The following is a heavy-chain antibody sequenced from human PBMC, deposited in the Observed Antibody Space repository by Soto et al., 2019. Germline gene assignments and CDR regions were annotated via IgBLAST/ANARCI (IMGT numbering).Heavy chain of an antibody. CDR2: LYYSGST. CDR1: GGSFSIFF. J-gene: IGHJ4*02. D-gene: IGHD6-19*01. Sequence: SEIRSVTGTVAGGSFSIFFVSLIRQPPGKGLEWIGYLYYSGSTHYSPSLKSRVTISVDTSKNQFSLKLNSVTAADTAVYYCARVRHGWTFFDYWSQGTLVTVSS. V-gene: IGHV4-59*01. CDR3: ARVRHGWTFFDY.